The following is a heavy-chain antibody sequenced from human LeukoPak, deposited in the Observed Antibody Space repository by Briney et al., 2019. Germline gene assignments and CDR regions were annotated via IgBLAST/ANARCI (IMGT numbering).Heavy chain of an antibody. CDR3: ARRGSIAVAVLGY. D-gene: IGHD6-19*01. V-gene: IGHV1-8*01. Sequence: ASVKVSCKASGYTFTSYDINWVRQATGQGLKWMGWMNPNSGNTGYAQKFQGRVTMTRNTSISTAYMELSSLRSEDTAVYYCARRGSIAVAVLGYWGQGTLVTVSS. CDR2: MNPNSGNT. J-gene: IGHJ4*02. CDR1: GYTFTSYD.